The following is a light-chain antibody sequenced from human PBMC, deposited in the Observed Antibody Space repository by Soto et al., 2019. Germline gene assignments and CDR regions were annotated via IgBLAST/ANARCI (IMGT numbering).Light chain of an antibody. J-gene: IGKJ3*01. Sequence: DIVMAQSPDSLAVSLGERATVNCKSSRSVLYSSNNKNYLAWYQQKPGQPPRLLIYWASTRESGVPDRFSGSGSGTEFTLTISSLQAEDVAVYYCQQYYNTPFSVGPGTKVDIK. CDR3: QQYYNTPFS. CDR2: WAS. CDR1: RSVLYSSNNKNY. V-gene: IGKV4-1*01.